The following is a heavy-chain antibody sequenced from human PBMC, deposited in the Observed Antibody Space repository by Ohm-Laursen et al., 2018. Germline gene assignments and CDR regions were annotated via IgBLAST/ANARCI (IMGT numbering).Heavy chain of an antibody. CDR3: ARDVAHGGYGFGMDV. CDR2: IKQDGGEK. V-gene: IGHV3-7*01. D-gene: IGHD5-12*01. CDR1: GFTFSNYG. Sequence: FLRLSCSAPGFTFSNYGFHWVRQAPGKGLEWVANIKQDGGEKNFADSVKGRFTISRDNAKNSLYLQMNSLRAEDTAVYYCARDVAHGGYGFGMDVWGQGTTVTVSS. J-gene: IGHJ6*02.